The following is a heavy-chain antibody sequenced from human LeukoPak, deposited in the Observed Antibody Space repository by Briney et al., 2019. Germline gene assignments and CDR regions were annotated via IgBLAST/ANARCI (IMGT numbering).Heavy chain of an antibody. CDR1: GGSISSGSYY. Sequence: SQTLSLTCTVSGGSISSGSYYWSWIRQPAGKGLEWIGRIYTSGSTNYNPSLKSRVTISVDTSKNQFSLKLSSVTAADTAVYYCAHYDFWSGYYFDYWGQGTLVTVSS. V-gene: IGHV4-61*02. CDR3: AHYDFWSGYYFDY. CDR2: IYTSGST. J-gene: IGHJ4*02. D-gene: IGHD3-3*01.